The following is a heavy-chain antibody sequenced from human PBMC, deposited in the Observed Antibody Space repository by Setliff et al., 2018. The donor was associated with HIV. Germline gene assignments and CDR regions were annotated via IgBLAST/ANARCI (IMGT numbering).Heavy chain of an antibody. D-gene: IGHD3-22*01. CDR2: LSGSGVTS. Sequence: GGSLRLSCAASGFSFSRYAMGWVRQAPGKGLEWVSSLSGSGVTSYYADSVKGRFTISRDSSKNTLNLQMNSLRVEDTALYFCVKGGAYYETNGPYWVHWGQGTLVTVSS. J-gene: IGHJ4*02. CDR3: VKGGAYYETNGPYWVH. V-gene: IGHV3-23*01. CDR1: GFSFSRYA.